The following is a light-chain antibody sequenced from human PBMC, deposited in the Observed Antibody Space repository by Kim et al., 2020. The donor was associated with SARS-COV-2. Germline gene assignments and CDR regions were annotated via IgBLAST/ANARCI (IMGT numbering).Light chain of an antibody. V-gene: IGKV1-12*01. CDR1: QSISNL. Sequence: ASVGERVTITCRASQSISNLLDWYQQKPGKAPKLLIYAASSLQSGVPSRFSGSGSGTDFTLTISSLQPEDFATYYCQQGHSFPLTFGGGTKVDIK. CDR3: QQGHSFPLT. CDR2: AAS. J-gene: IGKJ4*01.